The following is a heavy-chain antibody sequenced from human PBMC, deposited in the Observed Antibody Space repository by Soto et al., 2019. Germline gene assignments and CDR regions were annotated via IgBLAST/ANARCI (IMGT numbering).Heavy chain of an antibody. CDR1: GGSFSGYY. V-gene: IGHV4-34*01. J-gene: IGHJ4*02. Sequence: QVQLQQWGAGLLKPSETLSLTCAVYGGSFSGYYWSWIRQSPGKGLEWIGEINHSESTNYSPSLKSRFTISVDTSKNQFSLKLSSVTAADTAVYYCARGSRGYSYGYVTYYFDYWGQGTLVTVSS. D-gene: IGHD5-18*01. CDR3: ARGSRGYSYGYVTYYFDY. CDR2: INHSEST.